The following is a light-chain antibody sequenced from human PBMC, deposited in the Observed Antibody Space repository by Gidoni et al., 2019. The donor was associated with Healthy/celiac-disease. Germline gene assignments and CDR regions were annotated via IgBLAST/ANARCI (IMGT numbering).Light chain of an antibody. CDR3: QAWDSSTADVV. J-gene: IGLJ2*01. Sequence: SYELTQPPSVSVSPGQTASITCSGDQLGDKYACWYQQKPGQSPVVVIYQDSKRPSGIPERFSGSNSGNTATLTISGTQAMDEADYYCQAWDSSTADVVFGGGTKLTVL. CDR2: QDS. CDR1: QLGDKY. V-gene: IGLV3-1*01.